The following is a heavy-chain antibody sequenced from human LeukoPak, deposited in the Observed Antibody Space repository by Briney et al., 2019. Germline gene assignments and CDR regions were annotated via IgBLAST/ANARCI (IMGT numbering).Heavy chain of an antibody. D-gene: IGHD1/OR15-1a*01. J-gene: IGHJ4*02. CDR3: ARVFVTGTTDY. V-gene: IGHV3-21*01. CDR2: ISSSSSYI. Sequence: GGSLRLSCAASGFAFSSYWMTWVRLAPGKGLEWVSSISSSSSYIYYADSVKGRFTISRDNAKNSLYLQMNSLRAEDTAVYYCARVFVTGTTDYWGQGTLVTVSS. CDR1: GFAFSSYW.